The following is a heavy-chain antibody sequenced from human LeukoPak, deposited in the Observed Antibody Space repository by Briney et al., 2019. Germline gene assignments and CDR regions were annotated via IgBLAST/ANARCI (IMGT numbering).Heavy chain of an antibody. CDR2: INSDATST. CDR3: VRDSDTYGDHTTRRFDS. CDR1: GFMLSSTW. V-gene: IGHV3-74*01. D-gene: IGHD4-17*01. J-gene: IGHJ4*02. Sequence: SGGSLRLSCAASGFMLSSTWMHWVRQAPGKGLVWVSRINSDATSTSYADSVRGRFTISRDDAKNTMYLQMNSLRAEDTAMYHCVRDSDTYGDHTTRRFDSWGQGTRVTVAS.